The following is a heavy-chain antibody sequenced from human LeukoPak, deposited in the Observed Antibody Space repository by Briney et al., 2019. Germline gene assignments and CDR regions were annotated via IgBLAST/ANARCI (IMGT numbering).Heavy chain of an antibody. D-gene: IGHD5-18*01. CDR2: INHSGST. CDR3: ARIRYSCYYYCGMDV. J-gene: IGHJ6*02. Sequence: SETLSLTCAVYGGSFSGYYWSWIRQPPGKGLEWIGEINHSGSTNYNPSLKSRVTISVDTSKNQFSLKLSSVTAADTAVYYCARIRYSCYYYCGMDVWGQGTTVTVSS. CDR1: GGSFSGYY. V-gene: IGHV4-34*01.